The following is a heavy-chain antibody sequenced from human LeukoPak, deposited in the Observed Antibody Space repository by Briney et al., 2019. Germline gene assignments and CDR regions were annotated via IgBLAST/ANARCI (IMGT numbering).Heavy chain of an antibody. J-gene: IGHJ4*02. Sequence: SETLSLTCTVSGGSISSGGYYWSWIRQHPGKGLEWIGYIYYSGSTYYNPSLMSRLTISVDTSKNQLSLKLSTVTAADTAVYYCATMVYCSGGNCYPYYFDYWGQGTLVTVSS. D-gene: IGHD2-15*01. CDR3: ATMVYCSGGNCYPYYFDY. V-gene: IGHV4-31*03. CDR1: GGSISSGGYY. CDR2: IYYSGST.